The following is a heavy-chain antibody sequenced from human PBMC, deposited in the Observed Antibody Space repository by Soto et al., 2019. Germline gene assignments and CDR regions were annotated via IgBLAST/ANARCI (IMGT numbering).Heavy chain of an antibody. CDR2: ISGSGGST. CDR3: AKDITEGYSYGDY. V-gene: IGHV3-23*01. D-gene: IGHD5-18*01. J-gene: IGHJ4*02. Sequence: EVQLLESGGGLVQPGGSLRLSCAASGFTFSSYAMSWVRQAPGKGLEWVSAISGSGGSTYYADSVKGRFTISRDNSKNTLYLEMNSLRAEDTAVYYCAKDITEGYSYGDYWGQGTLVTVSS. CDR1: GFTFSSYA.